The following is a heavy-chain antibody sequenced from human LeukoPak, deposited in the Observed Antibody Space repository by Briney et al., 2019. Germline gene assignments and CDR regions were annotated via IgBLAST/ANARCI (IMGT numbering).Heavy chain of an antibody. CDR1: GFTFSSYG. CDR3: ARGSGSFSGGFDY. CDR2: IWSDGSNK. J-gene: IGHJ4*02. D-gene: IGHD1-26*01. V-gene: IGHV3-33*01. Sequence: GRSLRLSCAASGFTFSSYGMHWVRQTPGKGLEWVAIIWSDGSNKYYADSVKGRFTISRDNSKNTLYLQMNSLRAEDTAVYYCARGSGSFSGGFDYWGQGTLVTVSS.